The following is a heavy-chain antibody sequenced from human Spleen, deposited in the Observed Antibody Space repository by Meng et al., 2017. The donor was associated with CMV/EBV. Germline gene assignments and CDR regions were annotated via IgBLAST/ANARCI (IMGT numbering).Heavy chain of an antibody. CDR2: IYPGDSET. V-gene: IGHV5-51*01. J-gene: IGHJ5*02. CDR1: GYSFSTYW. D-gene: IGHD3-16*01. Sequence: SGKGTGYSFSTYWIGWVRQMPGKGLEWMGIIYPGDSETRYSPSFRGQVTISADKSISTAYLQWSSLKASDTAMYYCARRALRGWFDPWGQGTLVTVSS. CDR3: ARRALRGWFDP.